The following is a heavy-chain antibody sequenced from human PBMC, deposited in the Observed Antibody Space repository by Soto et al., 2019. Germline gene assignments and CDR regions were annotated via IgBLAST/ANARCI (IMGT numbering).Heavy chain of an antibody. Sequence: EVQLVESGGGLVQPGGSLRLSCAASGFTFSSYEMNWVRQAPGKGLEWVSYISSSGSTIYYADSVKGRFTISRDNAKNSLYLQMNSLRAEDTAVYYCARASGSYYVEWFDPWGQGTLVTVSS. D-gene: IGHD1-26*01. CDR2: ISSSGSTI. CDR1: GFTFSSYE. J-gene: IGHJ5*02. V-gene: IGHV3-48*03. CDR3: ARASGSYYVEWFDP.